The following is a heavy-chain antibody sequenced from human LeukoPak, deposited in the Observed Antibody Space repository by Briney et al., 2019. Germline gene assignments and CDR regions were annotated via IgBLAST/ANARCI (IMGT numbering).Heavy chain of an antibody. CDR1: GYTFTSYG. CDR2: ISAYNGNT. Sequence: ASVKVSCKASGYTFTSYGISWVRQAPGRGLEWMGWISAYNGNTNYAQKLQGRVTMTTDTSTSTAYMELRSLRSDDTAVYYCARDTAIAAAGESSGWFDPWGQGTLVTVSS. D-gene: IGHD6-13*01. CDR3: ARDTAIAAAGESSGWFDP. J-gene: IGHJ5*02. V-gene: IGHV1-18*01.